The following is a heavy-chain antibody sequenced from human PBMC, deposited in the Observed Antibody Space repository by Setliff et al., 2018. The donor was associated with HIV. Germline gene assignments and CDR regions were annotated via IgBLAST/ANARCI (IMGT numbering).Heavy chain of an antibody. D-gene: IGHD2-8*01. J-gene: IGHJ3*02. Sequence: SVKVSCKASGGTFSNYAFSWVRQAPGQGLEWMGGLIPIVDITKSTQKFRDRVTFTADESTKTAQMELSGLTFEDTAVYYCAEGPNFEDAFDIWGQGTVVTVS. CDR1: GGTFSNYA. CDR2: LIPIVDIT. V-gene: IGHV1-69*10. CDR3: AEGPNFEDAFDI.